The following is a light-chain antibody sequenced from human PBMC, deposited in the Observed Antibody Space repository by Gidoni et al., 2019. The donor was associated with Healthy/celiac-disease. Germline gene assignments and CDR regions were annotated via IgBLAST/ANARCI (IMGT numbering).Light chain of an antibody. J-gene: IGKJ4*01. V-gene: IGKV3-20*01. CDR1: QSVSSSY. Sequence: EIVLTQSPGTLSLSPGERATLSCRASQSVSSSYLAWYPQKPGQAPRLLIYGASSRATGIPDRFSCSGSGTDFTLTISRLEPEDFSVYYCQQYGSSPSLTFGGGTKVEIK. CDR2: GAS. CDR3: QQYGSSPSLT.